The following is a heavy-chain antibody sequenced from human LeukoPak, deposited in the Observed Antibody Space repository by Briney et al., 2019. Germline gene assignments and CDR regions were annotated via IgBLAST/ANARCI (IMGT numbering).Heavy chain of an antibody. Sequence: PGGSLRLSCAASGFTFSRYGMHWVRQAPGKGLEWVAVIWYDGSKKNYADSVKGRFTISRDNSKNTLNLQMTSLRAEGTAVYYCARVSEDYSSGWYEEYFQYWGQGTLVIVSS. CDR3: ARVSEDYSSGWYEEYFQY. D-gene: IGHD6-19*01. CDR2: IWYDGSKK. J-gene: IGHJ1*01. CDR1: GFTFSRYG. V-gene: IGHV3-33*01.